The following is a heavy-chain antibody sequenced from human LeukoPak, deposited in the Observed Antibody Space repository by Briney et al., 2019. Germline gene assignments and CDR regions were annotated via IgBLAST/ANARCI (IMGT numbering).Heavy chain of an antibody. D-gene: IGHD3-9*01. V-gene: IGHV3-30*15. Sequence: GGSLRLSCVASGFAFNTQAMHWVRQAPGKGLEWLAVMSLDGSSIYYADSVRGRFTISRDNSKNTLFLQMSSLRVEDTAVYYCARHSGKLRYLDLWGQGTLLTVSS. J-gene: IGHJ4*02. CDR2: MSLDGSSI. CDR1: GFAFNTQA. CDR3: ARHSGKLRYLDL.